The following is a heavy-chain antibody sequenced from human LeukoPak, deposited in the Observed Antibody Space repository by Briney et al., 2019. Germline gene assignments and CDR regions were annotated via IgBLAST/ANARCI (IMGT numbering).Heavy chain of an antibody. J-gene: IGHJ4*02. CDR3: ARGGLGYYYDIGDY. CDR1: GYTFTSYD. D-gene: IGHD3-22*01. CDR2: MNPNSGNT. V-gene: IGHV1-8*01. Sequence: ASVKVSCKASGYTFTSYDINWVRQATGQGLEWMGWMNPNSGNTGYAQKFQGRVTMTRNTSISTAHMELSSLRSEDTAVYYCARGGLGYYYDIGDYWGQGTLVTVSS.